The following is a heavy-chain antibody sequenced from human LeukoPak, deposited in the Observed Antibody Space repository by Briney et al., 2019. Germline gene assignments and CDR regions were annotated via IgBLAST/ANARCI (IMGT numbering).Heavy chain of an antibody. V-gene: IGHV4-34*01. CDR3: ARRRLLAKGNWFDP. Sequence: SETLPLTCAVYGGSFSGYYWSWIRQPPGKGLEWIGEINHSGSTNYNPSLKSRVTISVDTSKNQFSLKLSSVTAADTAVYYCARRRLLAKGNWFDPWGQGTLVTVSS. CDR1: GGSFSGYY. CDR2: INHSGST. J-gene: IGHJ5*02.